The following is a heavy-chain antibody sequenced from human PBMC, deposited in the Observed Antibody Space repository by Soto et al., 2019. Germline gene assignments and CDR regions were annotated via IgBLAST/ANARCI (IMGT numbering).Heavy chain of an antibody. V-gene: IGHV1-69*13. CDR3: ARGRGGIVVVTARYVMDV. CDR1: GGTFGSSA. D-gene: IGHD2-21*02. CDR2: IIPIFGTA. J-gene: IGHJ6*02. Sequence: VEVSCEACGGTFGSSAISWARQATGQGLEWMGGIIPIFGTANYAQKFQGRVTITADESTSTAYMELSSLRSEDTAVYYCARGRGGIVVVTARYVMDVWGQGTTVTVSS.